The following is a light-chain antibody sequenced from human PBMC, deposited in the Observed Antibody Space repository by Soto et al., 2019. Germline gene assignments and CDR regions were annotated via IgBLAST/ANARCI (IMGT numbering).Light chain of an antibody. CDR1: SSDVGGYNY. J-gene: IGLJ1*01. V-gene: IGLV2-14*01. CDR2: DVS. Sequence: SALRHPAPVSGSPGPSNHISCTGNSSDVGGYNYVSWYQQHPGKAPKLMIYDVSNRPSGVSNRFSGSKSGNTASLTVSGLQAEDEADYYCSSYTSSSTLGFGTGTKVTVL. CDR3: SSYTSSSTLG.